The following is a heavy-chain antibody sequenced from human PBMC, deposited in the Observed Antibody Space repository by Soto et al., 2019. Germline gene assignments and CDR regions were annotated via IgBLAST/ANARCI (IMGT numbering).Heavy chain of an antibody. J-gene: IGHJ4*02. CDR3: AGGGPGGYYYDSSGLDY. Sequence: SVKVSCKASGGTFSSYAISWVRQAPGQGLEWMGGIIPIFGTANYAQKFQGRVTITADESTSTAYMELSRLRSDDTAVYYRAGGGPGGYYYDSSGLDYWGQGTLVTVSS. V-gene: IGHV1-69*13. CDR1: GGTFSSYA. D-gene: IGHD3-22*01. CDR2: IIPIFGTA.